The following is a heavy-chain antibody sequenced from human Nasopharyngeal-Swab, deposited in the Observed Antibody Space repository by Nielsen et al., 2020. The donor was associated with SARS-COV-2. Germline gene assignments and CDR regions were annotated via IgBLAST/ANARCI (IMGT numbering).Heavy chain of an antibody. CDR3: AKDLPYYDILTGYYTATLMGMDV. V-gene: IGHV3-30*04. Sequence: GGSLRLSCAASGFTFSSYAMHWVRQAPGKGLEWVAVISYDGSNKYYADSVKGRFTISRDNSKNTLYLQMNSLRAEDTAVYYCAKDLPYYDILTGYYTATLMGMDVWGQGTTVTVSS. D-gene: IGHD3-9*01. CDR1: GFTFSSYA. J-gene: IGHJ6*02. CDR2: ISYDGSNK.